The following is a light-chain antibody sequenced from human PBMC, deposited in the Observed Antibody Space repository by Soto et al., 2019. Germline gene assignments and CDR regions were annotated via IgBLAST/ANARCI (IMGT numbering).Light chain of an antibody. Sequence: DIVLTQSPAILSLSPGERATISCRASEDVGNSIAWYQQRPGQSPRLLIYDVSNRATGIPSTFSGSDSGADFTLTISSLEPDDFAIYYCQQRYNWPRTFGQGTRVEI. CDR3: QQRYNWPRT. J-gene: IGKJ1*01. CDR2: DVS. V-gene: IGKV3-11*01. CDR1: EDVGNS.